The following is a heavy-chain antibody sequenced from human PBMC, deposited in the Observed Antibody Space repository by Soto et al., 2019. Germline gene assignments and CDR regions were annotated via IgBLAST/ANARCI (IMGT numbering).Heavy chain of an antibody. Sequence: GGSLRLSCAASGFAFSTHAMHWVRQAPGKGLAWVASITPSGDNNYYADSVKGRFTISRDNSKNTLYLQMNSLRAEDSAVYYCSRDRNWGAFDYWGHGTLVTVSS. V-gene: IGHV3-23*01. D-gene: IGHD7-27*01. CDR2: ITPSGDNN. CDR3: SRDRNWGAFDY. CDR1: GFAFSTHA. J-gene: IGHJ4*01.